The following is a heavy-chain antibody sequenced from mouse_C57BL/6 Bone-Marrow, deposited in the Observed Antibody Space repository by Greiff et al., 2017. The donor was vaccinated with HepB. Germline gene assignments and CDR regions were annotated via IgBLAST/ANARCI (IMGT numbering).Heavy chain of an antibody. J-gene: IGHJ3*01. CDR1: GYTFTSYG. V-gene: IGHV1-81*01. Sequence: QVQLQQSGAELARPGASVKLSCKASGYTFTSYGISWVKQRTGQGLEWIGEIYPRSGNTYYNDKFKGKATLTADKSSSTAYMELRSLTSEDSAVYFCAINWDAWFAYWGQGTLVTVSA. D-gene: IGHD4-1*01. CDR2: IYPRSGNT. CDR3: AINWDAWFAY.